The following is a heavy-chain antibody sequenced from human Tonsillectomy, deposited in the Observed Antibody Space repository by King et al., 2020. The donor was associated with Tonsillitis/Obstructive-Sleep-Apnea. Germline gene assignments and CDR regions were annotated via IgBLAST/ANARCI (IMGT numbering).Heavy chain of an antibody. CDR2: IYSGGTT. CDR3: ARVLCSSTSCDLYFYYYMDV. J-gene: IGHJ6*03. Sequence: VQLVESGGGLIQPGGSLRLSCAASGFTVSTNYMSWVRQAPGKGLEWVSLIYSGGTTYYADSVEGRFTISRDNSMNTLYLKMNSLRAEDTAVYYCARVLCSSTSCDLYFYYYMDVWGKGTTVTVSS. V-gene: IGHV3-53*01. D-gene: IGHD2-2*01. CDR1: GFTVSTNY.